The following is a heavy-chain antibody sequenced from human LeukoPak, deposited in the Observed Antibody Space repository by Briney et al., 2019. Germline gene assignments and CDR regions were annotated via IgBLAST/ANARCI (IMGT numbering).Heavy chain of an antibody. Sequence: GGSLGLSCAASGFTFRNYVIHWVRQAPGKGLEWVAVTSSDLNVKLYADSVKGRFTISRDNSGSTLYLQMNSLRPEDTAIYYCAREGYYGSGSPPSLYFDYWGQGTLVTVSS. D-gene: IGHD3-10*01. CDR1: GFTFRNYV. J-gene: IGHJ4*02. CDR3: AREGYYGSGSPPSLYFDY. V-gene: IGHV3-30-3*01. CDR2: TSSDLNVK.